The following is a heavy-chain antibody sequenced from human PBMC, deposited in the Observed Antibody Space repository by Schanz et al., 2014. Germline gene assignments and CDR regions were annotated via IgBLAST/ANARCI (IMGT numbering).Heavy chain of an antibody. V-gene: IGHV3-23*01. CDR2: MIGSGSSV. Sequence: VQLLESGGGFVQPGGSLRLSCAASGFTFSIYGMSWVRQAPGKGLEWVSRMIGSGSSVFYADSVKGRFTISRDNLKNTVYLQMNSLRAGDTAVYYCAKDLYNYGIFDSWGQGTLVTVSS. J-gene: IGHJ5*01. CDR1: GFTFSIYG. CDR3: AKDLYNYGIFDS. D-gene: IGHD3-16*01.